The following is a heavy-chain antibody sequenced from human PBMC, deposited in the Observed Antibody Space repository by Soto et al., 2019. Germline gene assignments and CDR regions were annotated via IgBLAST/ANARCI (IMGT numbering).Heavy chain of an antibody. V-gene: IGHV3-23*01. CDR1: GFTFSNYA. CDR2: IVAATGTT. J-gene: IGHJ4*02. Sequence: PGGSLRLSCAASGFTFSNYAMSWVRQTPGKGLEWVSGIVAATGTTYYTDSVKGRFAISRDNSRNTLYLQMSILRAEDTAVYYCAKDLGFSAPTAFDFWGQGTLVTVSS. CDR3: AKDLGFSAPTAFDF. D-gene: IGHD3-16*01.